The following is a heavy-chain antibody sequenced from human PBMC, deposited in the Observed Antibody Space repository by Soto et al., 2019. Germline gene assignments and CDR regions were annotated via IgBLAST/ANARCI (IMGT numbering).Heavy chain of an antibody. J-gene: IGHJ6*02. D-gene: IGHD2-2*01. CDR1: GTNFDDYA. Sequence: GGSLRLSCIVSGTNFDDYAMHWVRQTPGKGLEWVSGLFLRSGGTGYADSVKGRFTVSRDNARNSLHLQMNSLRIEDTAVYYCAKVRSTSCHCRGLDVWGQGTTVTVSS. CDR3: AKVRSTSCHCRGLDV. CDR2: LFLRSGGT. V-gene: IGHV3-9*01.